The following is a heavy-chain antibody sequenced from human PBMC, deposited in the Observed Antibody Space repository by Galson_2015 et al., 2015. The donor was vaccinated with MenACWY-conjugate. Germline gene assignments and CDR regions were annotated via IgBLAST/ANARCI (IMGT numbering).Heavy chain of an antibody. D-gene: IGHD5-18*01. Sequence: SLRLSCAASGFNFNGNGMHWVRQAAGKGLGWVAIIWHDGSKTYYADSVKGRFTISRDNSKNTLYLQMNSLRAEDTAVYYCARDSRYNYYLPGFGDYWGQGTLVTVSS. CDR1: GFNFNGNG. J-gene: IGHJ4*02. CDR2: IWHDGSKT. V-gene: IGHV3-33*01. CDR3: ARDSRYNYYLPGFGDY.